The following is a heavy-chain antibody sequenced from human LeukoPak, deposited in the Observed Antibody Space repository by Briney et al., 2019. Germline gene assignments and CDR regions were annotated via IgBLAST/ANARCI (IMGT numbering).Heavy chain of an antibody. Sequence: SETLSLTCGVYGGSFSGSFRGDYWSWIRQPPGKGLEWIGEINDSGSTNYNPSLKSRVSMSVDTSKNQFSLKLSSVTAADTAVYYCARDTGDVLRYFDWMPGYYMDVWGKGTTVTISS. V-gene: IGHV4-34*01. CDR3: ARDTGDVLRYFDWMPGYYMDV. D-gene: IGHD3-9*01. CDR2: INDSGST. J-gene: IGHJ6*03. CDR1: GGSFSGSFRGDY.